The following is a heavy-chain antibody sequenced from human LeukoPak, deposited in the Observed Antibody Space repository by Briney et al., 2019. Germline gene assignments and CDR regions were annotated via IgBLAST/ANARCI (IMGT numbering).Heavy chain of an antibody. J-gene: IGHJ6*02. D-gene: IGHD2-2*01. CDR1: RGTFRSYA. CDR2: IIPILGTP. V-gene: IGHV1-69*13. Sequence: AVKVSRKASRGTFRSYAISWVRQAPPQEGAWVGGIIPILGTPHYAQKFQGRVTITADESTSTAYMKMSSLRSEDTAVYYCARHDPIVVVPAAMSDYYYYYGMDVWGQGTTVTVSS. CDR3: ARHDPIVVVPAAMSDYYYYYGMDV.